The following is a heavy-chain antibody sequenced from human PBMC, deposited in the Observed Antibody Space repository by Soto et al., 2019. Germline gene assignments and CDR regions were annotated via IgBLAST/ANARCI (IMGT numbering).Heavy chain of an antibody. J-gene: IGHJ6*02. CDR2: IYDTGISGYTPST. CDR3: ARGEDAFFYYGLDV. V-gene: IGHV4-59*01. CDR1: GGSITSSY. Sequence: SETLSLTCTVSGGSITSSYWSWIRRPPGKGLEWIAYIYDTGISGYTPSTSYNPSLKSRVNMSVDTSKSQFSLKLTSVTAADTAVYYCARGEDAFFYYGLDVWGQGITVTVSS.